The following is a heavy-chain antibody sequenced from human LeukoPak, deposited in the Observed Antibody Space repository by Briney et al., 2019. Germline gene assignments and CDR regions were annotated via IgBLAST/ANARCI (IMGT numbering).Heavy chain of an antibody. CDR2: TWDDGISR. V-gene: IGHV3-33*01. Sequence: GKSLRLSCAASRFPFSTYGMHWVRQAPGKGLEWVAVTWDDGISRTYADSVKGRFTISRDNSPNTLYLEMNSLRAEDTAVYHCGVLPAATMLRDYWGQGTLVTVSS. D-gene: IGHD2-2*01. CDR3: GVLPAATMLRDY. J-gene: IGHJ4*02. CDR1: RFPFSTYG.